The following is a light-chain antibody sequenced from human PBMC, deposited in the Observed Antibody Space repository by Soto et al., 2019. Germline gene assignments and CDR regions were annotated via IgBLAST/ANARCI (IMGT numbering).Light chain of an antibody. CDR1: QSVNRF. J-gene: IGKJ1*01. V-gene: IGKV3-20*01. CDR3: HLYVGSPWA. Sequence: EIVLTQSPGTLSLSPGERATLSCRASQSVNRFLAWFQQKPGQAPRLLIYGASNRATGIPDRFSGSGSETDFTLTTTRLDPESSAVYYCHLYVGSPWAFVQGTKVEIK. CDR2: GAS.